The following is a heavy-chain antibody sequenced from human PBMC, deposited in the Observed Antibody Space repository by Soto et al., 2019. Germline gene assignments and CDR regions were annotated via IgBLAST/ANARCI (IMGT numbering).Heavy chain of an antibody. CDR3: ARLWGCSGGHCLYYFDY. CDR2: IYRSGST. J-gene: IGHJ4*02. D-gene: IGHD2-15*01. V-gene: IGHV4-38-2*01. Sequence: TETLSLTCAVSDYSISTGYYLGWIRQPPWKGLEWIGSIYRSGSTFYNPSLKSRVTISVDTSKNQFSLKLTSVTAADTAVYFCARLWGCSGGHCLYYFDYWGQGTLVTVSS. CDR1: DYSISTGYY.